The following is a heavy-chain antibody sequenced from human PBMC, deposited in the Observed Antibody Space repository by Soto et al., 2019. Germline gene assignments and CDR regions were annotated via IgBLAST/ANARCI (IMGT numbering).Heavy chain of an antibody. CDR3: AREGVAPYYYYGMDV. V-gene: IGHV1-18*01. CDR1: GYTFTSYG. J-gene: IGHJ6*02. Sequence: GASVKVSCKASGYTFTSYGIICVRQAHEQGLEWMGWISAYNGNTNYAQTFQGRVTMTTDTSTSTVYMELRGLRSDDTVVYYCAREGVAPYYYYGMDVWGQGTPVTVSS. D-gene: IGHD5-12*01. CDR2: ISAYNGNT.